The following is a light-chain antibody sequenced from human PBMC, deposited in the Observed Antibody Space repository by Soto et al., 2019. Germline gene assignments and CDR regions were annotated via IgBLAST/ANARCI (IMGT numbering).Light chain of an antibody. J-gene: IGKJ2*01. CDR1: QRISSW. V-gene: IGKV1-5*01. CDR3: QQYHSYPYT. CDR2: DAS. Sequence: DIQMTQSPSTLSASVGDRVTITCRASQRISSWLAWYQQKPGKAPKLLIYDASSLESGVPSRFSGSGSGTEFTLTISSLQPDDFATDYCQQYHSYPYTFGQGTKLEIK.